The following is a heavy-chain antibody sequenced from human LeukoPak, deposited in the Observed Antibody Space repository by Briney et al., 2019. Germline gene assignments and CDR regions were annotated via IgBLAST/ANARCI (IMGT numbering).Heavy chain of an antibody. CDR1: GGSISSYY. D-gene: IGHD2-21*01. J-gene: IGHJ3*02. CDR2: VYSSGST. V-gene: IGHV4-59*01. CDR3: ARGADQGGWLWAFDI. Sequence: SETLSLTCTVSGGSISSYYWSWIRQPPGKGLEWIGCVYSSGSTSYNPSLKSRVTISVDTSKNQFSLKLSPVTAADTAVYYCARGADQGGWLWAFDIWGQGTMVTVSS.